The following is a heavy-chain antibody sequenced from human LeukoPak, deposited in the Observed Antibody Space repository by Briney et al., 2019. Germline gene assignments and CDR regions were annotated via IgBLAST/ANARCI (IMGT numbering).Heavy chain of an antibody. CDR3: ATTLEYSGYETFDY. Sequence: ASVKVSCKVSGYTLTELSMHWVRQAPGKGLEWMGGFDPEDGETIYAQKFQGRVTMTEDTSTDTAYMELSSLRSEDTAVYYCATTLEYSGYETFDYWGRGTLVTVSS. D-gene: IGHD5-12*01. CDR1: GYTLTELS. CDR2: FDPEDGET. J-gene: IGHJ4*02. V-gene: IGHV1-24*01.